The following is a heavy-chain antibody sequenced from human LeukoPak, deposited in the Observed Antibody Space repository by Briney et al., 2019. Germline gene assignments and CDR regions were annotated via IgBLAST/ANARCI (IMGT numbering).Heavy chain of an antibody. CDR2: IYYSGTT. Sequence: SETLSLTCTVSGGSISSYYWSWIRQPPGKGLEWIGYIYYSGTTNYNPSLKSRVTISVDTSKNQFSLKLSSVTAADTAVYYCARGNGDGSSSPTPFDYWGQGTLVTVSS. V-gene: IGHV4-59*12. CDR1: GGSISSYY. J-gene: IGHJ4*02. D-gene: IGHD6-6*01. CDR3: ARGNGDGSSSPTPFDY.